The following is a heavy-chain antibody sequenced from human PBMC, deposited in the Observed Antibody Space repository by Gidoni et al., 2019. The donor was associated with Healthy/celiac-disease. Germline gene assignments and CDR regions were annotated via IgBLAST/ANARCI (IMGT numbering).Heavy chain of an antibody. CDR3: ARIPGDGYKQVDY. V-gene: IGHV2-26*01. Sequence: QVTLKASGPVLLNPTETPPLTCTVSGFSLSNARMGVSWIRQPPGKALEWLAHILSNDENSYSTSLTSRITISKDTSKSQVVLTMTNMDPVDTATCYCARIPGDGYKQVDYWGQGTLVTVSS. J-gene: IGHJ4*02. CDR2: ILSNDEN. D-gene: IGHD5-12*01. CDR1: GFSLSNARMG.